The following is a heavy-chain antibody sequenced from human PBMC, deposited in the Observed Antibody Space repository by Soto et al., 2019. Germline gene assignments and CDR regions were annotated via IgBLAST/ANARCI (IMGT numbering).Heavy chain of an antibody. CDR3: AGLYPYESSGYHLNF. J-gene: IGHJ4*02. V-gene: IGHV4-39*01. CDR1: GCSIRSSSSY. Sequence: SGSMSLTCTVCGCSIRSSSSYWAWVRQPPGKGLEWVGSIYYLGNTYYNPSLGSRATISVDTSKNQFSLKLRSVTAADTAVFYCAGLYPYESSGYHLNFWGQRTLVTVSS. CDR2: IYYLGNT. D-gene: IGHD3-22*01.